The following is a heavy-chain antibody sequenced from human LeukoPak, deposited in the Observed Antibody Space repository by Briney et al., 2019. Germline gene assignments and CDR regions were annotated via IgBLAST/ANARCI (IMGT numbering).Heavy chain of an antibody. CDR3: ARGGYNYGGHNWFDP. Sequence: PSETLSLTCTVSGVSISSYYWSWLRQPPGKGLEWIGYISYSGSTNYNPSLKSRVTFSVDTSKNQFSLKLSSVTAADTAVYYCARGGYNYGGHNWFDPWGQGTLVTVSS. D-gene: IGHD5-18*01. CDR2: ISYSGST. V-gene: IGHV4-59*01. CDR1: GVSISSYY. J-gene: IGHJ5*02.